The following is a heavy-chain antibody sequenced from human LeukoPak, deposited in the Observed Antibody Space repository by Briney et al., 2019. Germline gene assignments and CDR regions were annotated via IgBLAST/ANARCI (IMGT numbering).Heavy chain of an antibody. CDR3: AFVPRAYYYYMDV. CDR2: ISWNSGSI. V-gene: IGHV3-9*01. Sequence: GGSLRLSCAASGFTFDDYAMHWVRQAPGKGLEWVSGISWNSGSIGYADSVKGRFTISRDNAKNSLFLQMNSLRAEDTAIYYCAFVPRAYYYYMDVWGKGTTVTVSS. D-gene: IGHD6-6*01. CDR1: GFTFDDYA. J-gene: IGHJ6*03.